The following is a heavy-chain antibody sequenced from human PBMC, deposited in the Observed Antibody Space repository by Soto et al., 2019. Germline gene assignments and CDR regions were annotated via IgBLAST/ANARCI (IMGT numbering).Heavy chain of an antibody. CDR3: AIHVFYIVRGSFDDFDI. Sequence: SLKIACKASGYKFSNYWIGWVRQKPGKGLEWMGIIYPGDSDTRYSPSLQGQVTISADKSIDTAYLQWDTLKASDTAMYYCAIHVFYIVRGSFDDFDIWGQGTMVTVS. V-gene: IGHV5-51*01. CDR2: IYPGDSDT. D-gene: IGHD2-15*01. CDR1: GYKFSNYW. J-gene: IGHJ3*02.